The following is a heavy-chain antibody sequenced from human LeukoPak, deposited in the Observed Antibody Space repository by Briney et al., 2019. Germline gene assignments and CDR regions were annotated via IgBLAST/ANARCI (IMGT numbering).Heavy chain of an antibody. CDR2: IYSGGST. J-gene: IGHJ3*02. Sequence: GSLRLSCAASGFTVSSNYMNWVRQAPGKGLEWVSVIYSGGSTYFADSVKGRFTISRDNSKNTLFLQMNSLRAEDTAVYYCATSGSGGNAFDIWGQGTMVTVSS. CDR1: GFTVSSNY. CDR3: ATSGSGGNAFDI. D-gene: IGHD3-10*01. V-gene: IGHV3-66*01.